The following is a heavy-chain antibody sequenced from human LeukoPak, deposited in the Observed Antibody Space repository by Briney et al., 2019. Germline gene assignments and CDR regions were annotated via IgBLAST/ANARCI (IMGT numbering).Heavy chain of an antibody. J-gene: IGHJ4*02. CDR2: ISWNSGSI. CDR1: GFTFDDYA. D-gene: IGHD3-10*01. CDR3: AKMVRGDNYFDY. V-gene: IGHV3-9*01. Sequence: GGSLRLSCAASGFTFDDYAMHWVRQAPGKGLEWVSGISWNSGSIGYADSVKGRFTISRDNAKNSLYLQMNSLRAEDTALYYCAKMVRGDNYFDYWGQGTLVTVSS.